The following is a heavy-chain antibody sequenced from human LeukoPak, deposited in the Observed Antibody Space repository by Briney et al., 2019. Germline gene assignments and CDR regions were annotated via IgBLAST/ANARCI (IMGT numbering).Heavy chain of an antibody. V-gene: IGHV3-20*04. J-gene: IGHJ6*03. D-gene: IGHD3-22*01. Sequence: GGSLRLSCAASGFRFDDYGMTWVRQAPGKGLEWVSGINWNGISIGYADSVKGRFTISRDNAKNSLYLQMNSLRAEDTAFYYCARAPLTRYWYESSFDHDTFYYYMDVWGKGTTVTVSS. CDR2: INWNGISI. CDR1: GFRFDDYG. CDR3: ARAPLTRYWYESSFDHDTFYYYMDV.